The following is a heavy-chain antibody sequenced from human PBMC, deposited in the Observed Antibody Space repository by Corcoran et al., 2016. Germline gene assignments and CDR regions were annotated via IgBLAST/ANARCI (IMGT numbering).Heavy chain of an antibody. Sequence: QLQLQESGPGLVKPSETLSLTCTVSGGSISSSSYYWGWIRQPPGKGLEWIGSIYYSGSTYYNPSLKSRVTISVDTSKNQFSLKLSSVTAADTAVYYCARDRPYYDFWSGYSHQTPWFDPWGQGTLVTVSS. D-gene: IGHD3-3*01. CDR3: ARDRPYYDFWSGYSHQTPWFDP. J-gene: IGHJ5*02. CDR2: IYYSGST. CDR1: GGSISSSSYY. V-gene: IGHV4-39*07.